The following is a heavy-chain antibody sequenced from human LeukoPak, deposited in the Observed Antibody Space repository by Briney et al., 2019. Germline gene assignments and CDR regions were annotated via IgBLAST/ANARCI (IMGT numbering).Heavy chain of an antibody. V-gene: IGHV1-46*01. CDR1: GYTFTSYY. CDR3: AREHILRYFDWLPLGFDP. Sequence: ASVKVSCKASGYTFTSYYMHWVRQAPGQGLEWMGIINPSGGSTSYAQKFQGRVTMTRDTSTSTVYMELSSLRSEDTAVYYCAREHILRYFDWLPLGFDPWGQGTLVTVSS. J-gene: IGHJ5*02. CDR2: INPSGGST. D-gene: IGHD3-9*01.